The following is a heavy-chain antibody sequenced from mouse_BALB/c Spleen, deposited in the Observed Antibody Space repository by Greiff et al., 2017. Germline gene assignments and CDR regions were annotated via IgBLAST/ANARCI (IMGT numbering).Heavy chain of an antibody. V-gene: IGHV3-2*02. CDR1: GYSITSDYA. D-gene: IGHD2-4*01. Sequence: EVKLQESGPGLVKPSQSLSLTCTVTGYSITSDYAWNWIRQFPGNKLEWMGYISYSGSTSYNPSLKSRISITRDTSKNQFFLQLNSVTTEDTATYYCARSGIYYDYDNYAMDYWGQGTSVTVSS. CDR3: ARSGIYYDYDNYAMDY. CDR2: ISYSGST. J-gene: IGHJ4*01.